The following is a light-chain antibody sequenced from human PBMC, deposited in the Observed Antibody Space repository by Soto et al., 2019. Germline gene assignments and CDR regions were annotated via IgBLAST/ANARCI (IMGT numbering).Light chain of an antibody. CDR2: AAS. CDR3: QQYNSYWK. Sequence: DIQMTQSPSTLSASVGDRVTITCRASHSISSWLAWYQQKPGKAPNLLIYAASTLESGVPSRFSGSGSGTEFTLTISSLQPDDFATYYCQQYNSYWKFGQGTKVDIK. CDR1: HSISSW. V-gene: IGKV1-5*01. J-gene: IGKJ1*01.